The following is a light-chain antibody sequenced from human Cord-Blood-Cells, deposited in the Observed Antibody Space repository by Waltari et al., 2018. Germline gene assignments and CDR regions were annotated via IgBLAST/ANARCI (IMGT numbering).Light chain of an antibody. CDR3: QQYGSSPPIT. CDR2: GTS. J-gene: IGKJ3*01. V-gene: IGKV3-20*01. CDR1: QSVSSSY. Sequence: EIVLTKSPGTLSLSPGERATLSCRASQSVSSSYLAWYQQKPGQAPRLLIYGTSSRATGIPDRFSGSGSGTDFTLTISRLEPEDFAVYYCQQYGSSPPITFRPGTKVDIK.